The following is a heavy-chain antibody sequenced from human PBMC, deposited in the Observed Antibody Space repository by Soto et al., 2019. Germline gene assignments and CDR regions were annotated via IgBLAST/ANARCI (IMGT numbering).Heavy chain of an antibody. D-gene: IGHD6-13*01. CDR1: GGTFSSYS. Sequence: ASVKVSCKASGGTFSSYSISWVRQAPGQGLEWMGGIIPIFGTANYAQKFQGRVTITADESTSTAYMELSSLRSEDTAVYYCARDYHFVDSSSWYYYGMDVWGQGTTVTVSS. J-gene: IGHJ6*02. CDR2: IIPIFGTA. V-gene: IGHV1-69*13. CDR3: ARDYHFVDSSSWYYYGMDV.